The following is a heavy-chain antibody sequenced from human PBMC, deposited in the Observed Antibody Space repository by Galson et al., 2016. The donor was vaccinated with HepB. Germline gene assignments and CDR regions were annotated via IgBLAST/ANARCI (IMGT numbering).Heavy chain of an antibody. CDR1: GFNFGDYG. Sequence: SLRLSCATSGFNFGDYGMTWLRQAPGKGLEWLGFLRTTAYGGTVDYAASVKGRFTISRDDSKSIAYLQMNRLKTEDTAVYYCTKDRSAFEAWGQGTVVTVTS. V-gene: IGHV3-49*03. CDR3: TKDRSAFEA. J-gene: IGHJ5*02. CDR2: LRTTAYGGTV.